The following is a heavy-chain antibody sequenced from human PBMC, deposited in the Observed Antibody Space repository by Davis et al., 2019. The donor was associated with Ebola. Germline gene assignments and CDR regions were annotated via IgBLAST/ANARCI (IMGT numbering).Heavy chain of an antibody. CDR1: GYGFADYW. D-gene: IGHD2-8*01. J-gene: IGHJ3*02. Sequence: GESLKISCKGSGYGFADYWIGWVRQMPGKGLEWMGIIYPGDSDTRYSSSFEGQVTISADRSISTAYLQWSSLKVSDTALYYCARPSTSGQGNAFNIWGQGTMVRVSS. V-gene: IGHV5-51*01. CDR3: ARPSTSGQGNAFNI. CDR2: IYPGDSDT.